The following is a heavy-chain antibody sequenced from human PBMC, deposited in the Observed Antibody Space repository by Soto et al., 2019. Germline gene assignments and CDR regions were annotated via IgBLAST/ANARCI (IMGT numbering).Heavy chain of an antibody. D-gene: IGHD3-10*01. V-gene: IGHV4-39*01. Sequence: PSETLSLTCTVSGGSISSSSYYWGWIRQPPGKGLEWIGSIYYSGSTYYNPSLKSRVTISVDTSKNQFSLKLSSVTAADTAVYYCARLAYYTLSYFDYWGQGTLVTVSS. CDR2: IYYSGST. CDR3: ARLAYYTLSYFDY. CDR1: GGSISSSSYY. J-gene: IGHJ4*02.